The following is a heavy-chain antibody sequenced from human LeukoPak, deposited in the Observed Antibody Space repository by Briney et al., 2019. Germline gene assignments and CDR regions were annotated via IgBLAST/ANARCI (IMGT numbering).Heavy chain of an antibody. V-gene: IGHV1-46*01. CDR3: ARAVGATGWFDP. J-gene: IGHJ5*02. CDR1: GYTLTSYY. D-gene: IGHD1-26*01. CDR2: INPSVGST. Sequence: GASVKVSCKASGYTLTSYYMHWVRQAPGQGLEWMGIINPSVGSTTYAQKFQGRVTMTRDTSTSTVYMELNSVRSEDTAVYYCARAVGATGWFDPWGQGTLVTVSS.